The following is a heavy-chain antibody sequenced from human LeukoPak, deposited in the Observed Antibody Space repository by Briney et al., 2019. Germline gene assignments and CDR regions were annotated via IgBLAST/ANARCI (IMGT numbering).Heavy chain of an antibody. CDR3: AREHSSGWRAEYFQH. Sequence: ASVKVSCKASGGTFSSNAISWVRQAPGQGLEWMGRIIPILGIANYAQKFQGRVTITADKSTSTAYMELSSLRSEDTAVYYCAREHSSGWRAEYFQHWGQGTLVTVSS. J-gene: IGHJ1*01. D-gene: IGHD6-19*01. CDR1: GGTFSSNA. CDR2: IIPILGIA. V-gene: IGHV1-69*04.